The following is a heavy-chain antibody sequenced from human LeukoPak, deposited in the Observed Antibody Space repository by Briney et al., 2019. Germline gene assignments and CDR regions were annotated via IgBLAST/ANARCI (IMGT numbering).Heavy chain of an antibody. J-gene: IGHJ3*02. D-gene: IGHD3-10*01. CDR1: GFTFSNYW. Sequence: GGSLRLSCAASGFTFSNYWMTWVRQAPGRGLELVANIKEDGSIKNYGDSVQGRFTISRDNAKKSLYLEMNSLAAEDTAIYYCARDRSPSGPSYYDAFDMWGPGTMVTVSS. CDR3: ARDRSPSGPSYYDAFDM. CDR2: IKEDGSIK. V-gene: IGHV3-7*01.